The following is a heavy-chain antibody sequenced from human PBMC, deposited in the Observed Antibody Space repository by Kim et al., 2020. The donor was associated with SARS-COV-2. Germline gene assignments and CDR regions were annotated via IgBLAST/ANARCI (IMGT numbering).Heavy chain of an antibody. D-gene: IGHD6-13*01. CDR1: GFTFSSYG. Sequence: GGSLRLSCAASGFTFSSYGMHWVRQAPGKGLEWVAVISYDGSNKYYADSVKGRFTISRDNSKNTLYLQMNSLRAEDTAVYYCAKDTAYSSSWFYYWGQGTLVTVSS. V-gene: IGHV3-30*18. CDR2: ISYDGSNK. J-gene: IGHJ4*02. CDR3: AKDTAYSSSWFYY.